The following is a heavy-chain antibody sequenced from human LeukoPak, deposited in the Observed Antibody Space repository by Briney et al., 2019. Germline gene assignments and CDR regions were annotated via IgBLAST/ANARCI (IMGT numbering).Heavy chain of an antibody. D-gene: IGHD6-13*01. CDR1: GYTLTELS. CDR3: ARDQQQQLPFDH. V-gene: IGHV1-24*01. Sequence: GASVKVSCKVSGYTLTELSMHWVRQAPGKGLEWMGGFDPEDGETIYAQKFQGRVTMTEDTSTDTAYMELSRLRSDDTAVYYCARDQQQQLPFDHWGQGTLVTVSS. CDR2: FDPEDGET. J-gene: IGHJ4*02.